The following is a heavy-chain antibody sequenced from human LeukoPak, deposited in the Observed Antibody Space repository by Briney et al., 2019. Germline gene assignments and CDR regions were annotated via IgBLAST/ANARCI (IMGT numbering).Heavy chain of an antibody. V-gene: IGHV1-18*01. CDR3: ARVTGTTYYYYMDV. CDR1: GYTFTSYG. Sequence: ASVKVSCKASGYTFTSYGISWVRQAPGQGLEWMGWISAYNGNTNYAQKLQGRVTMTTDTSTSTAYMELRSLRSDDTAVYYCARVTGTTYYYYMDVWGRGTQVTVSS. CDR2: ISAYNGNT. D-gene: IGHD1-7*01. J-gene: IGHJ6*03.